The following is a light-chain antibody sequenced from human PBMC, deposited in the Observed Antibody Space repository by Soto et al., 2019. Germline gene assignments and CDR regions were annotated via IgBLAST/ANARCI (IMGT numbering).Light chain of an antibody. CDR1: SSDVGGYNY. V-gene: IGLV2-14*01. CDR3: SSYTSSSTPCV. Sequence: QSVLTQPPSVSGSPGQSITISCTGTSSDVGGYNYVSWYQHHPGKAPKLMIYEVSNRPSGVSNRFSGSKSGNSASLTISGLQAEDEADYYCSSYTSSSTPCVFGTGTKVTVL. CDR2: EVS. J-gene: IGLJ1*01.